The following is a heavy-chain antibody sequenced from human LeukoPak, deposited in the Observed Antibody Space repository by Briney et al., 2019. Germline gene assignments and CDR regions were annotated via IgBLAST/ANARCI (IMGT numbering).Heavy chain of an antibody. V-gene: IGHV3-48*01. CDR2: ISSSSSTI. J-gene: IGHJ4*02. CDR3: AKYGPQDSGSSHFDY. CDR1: GFTFSSYS. D-gene: IGHD1-26*01. Sequence: GGSLRLSCAASGFTFSSYSMNWVRQAPGKGLEWVSYISSSSSTIYYADSVKGRFTISRDNAKNSLYLQMNSLRAEDTAIYYCAKYGPQDSGSSHFDYWGQGALVTVSS.